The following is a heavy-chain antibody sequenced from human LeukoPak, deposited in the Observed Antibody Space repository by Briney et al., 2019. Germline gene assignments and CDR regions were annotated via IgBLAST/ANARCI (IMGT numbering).Heavy chain of an antibody. CDR1: GGSISSSSYY. V-gene: IGHV4-39*07. J-gene: IGHJ4*02. CDR2: IYYSGST. D-gene: IGHD3-22*01. Sequence: SETLSFTCTVSGGSISSSSYYWGWIRQPPGKGLEWIGTIYYSGSTYYNPSLKSRVTISVDTSKNQFSLKLSSVTAADTAVYFCARAEYYYDSSGYYPFGYWGQGTLVTVSS. CDR3: ARAEYYYDSSGYYPFGY.